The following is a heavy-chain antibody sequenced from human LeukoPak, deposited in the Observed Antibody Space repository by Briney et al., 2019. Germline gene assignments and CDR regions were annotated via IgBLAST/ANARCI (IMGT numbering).Heavy chain of an antibody. CDR3: ARDDYGSGTYSY. D-gene: IGHD3-10*01. CDR1: GYSFTAFY. Sequence: ASVKVSCKASGYSFTAFYMHWVRQAPGQGLEWMGWINPNSGATKYAQNFQGRVTMTRDTSISTAYMELNSLRSDDTAVYYCARDDYGSGTYSYWGQGTLVTVSS. CDR2: INPNSGAT. V-gene: IGHV1-2*02. J-gene: IGHJ4*02.